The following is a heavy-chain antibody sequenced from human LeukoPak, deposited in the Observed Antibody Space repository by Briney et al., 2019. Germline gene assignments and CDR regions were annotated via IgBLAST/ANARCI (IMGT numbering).Heavy chain of an antibody. CDR1: GFTFSSYS. J-gene: IGHJ6*03. D-gene: IGHD3-10*01. Sequence: PGGSLRLSCAASGFTFSSYSMNWVRQAPGKGLEWVSYISSSSSNIDYADSVKGRFTISRDKAKNSLHLQMNSLRAEDTAVYYCTRAGRFGESFRDYYYYIDVWGKGTTVTVSS. CDR2: ISSSSSNI. CDR3: TRAGRFGESFRDYYYYIDV. V-gene: IGHV3-48*01.